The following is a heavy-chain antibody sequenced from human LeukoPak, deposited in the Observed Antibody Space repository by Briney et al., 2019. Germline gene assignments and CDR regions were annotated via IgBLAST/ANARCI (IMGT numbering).Heavy chain of an antibody. Sequence: GESLKISCKGSGYSFTSYWIDWVRQMPGKGLEWMEIIYPGDSDTRYSPSFQGQVTISADKSISTAYLQWSSLKASDTAMYYCARRRPLSYYYDSSGYYPGWFDYWGQGTLVTVSS. V-gene: IGHV5-51*01. J-gene: IGHJ4*02. D-gene: IGHD3-22*01. CDR2: IYPGDSDT. CDR3: ARRRPLSYYYDSSGYYPGWFDY. CDR1: GYSFTSYW.